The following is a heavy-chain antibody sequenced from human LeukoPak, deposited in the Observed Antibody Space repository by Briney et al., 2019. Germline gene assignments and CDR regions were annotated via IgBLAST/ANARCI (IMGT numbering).Heavy chain of an antibody. V-gene: IGHV1-8*01. CDR2: MNPNSGNT. Sequence: GASVKVSCKASGYTFTSYDINWVRQATGQGLEWMGWMNPNSGNTGYAQKFQGRVTMTRNTSISTAYMELSSLRSEDTAVYYCARSAKAFNWNYHYYYMDVWGKGTTVTVSS. D-gene: IGHD1-20*01. CDR1: GYTFTSYD. CDR3: ARSAKAFNWNYHYYYMDV. J-gene: IGHJ6*03.